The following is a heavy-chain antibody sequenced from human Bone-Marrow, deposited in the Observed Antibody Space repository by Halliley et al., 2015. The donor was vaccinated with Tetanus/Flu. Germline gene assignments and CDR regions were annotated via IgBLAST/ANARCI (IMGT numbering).Heavy chain of an antibody. Sequence: QLVQSGAEVRKSGESLKISCKGSGYSFSNHWIAWVRQRPGRGLEWMGIIYPGDSDTSYSPSFEGQVTMSADKSANTAYLHWNALKASDTAVHYCLRRRGGAWYFDFWGQGTLVTVSS. CDR1: GYSFSNHW. V-gene: IGHV5-51*03. J-gene: IGHJ4*02. D-gene: IGHD6-19*01. CDR2: IYPGDSDT. CDR3: LRRRGGAWYFDF.